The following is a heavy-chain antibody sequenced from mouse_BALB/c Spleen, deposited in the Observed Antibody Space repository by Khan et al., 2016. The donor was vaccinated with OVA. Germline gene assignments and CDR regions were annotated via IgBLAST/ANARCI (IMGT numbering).Heavy chain of an antibody. J-gene: IGHJ4*01. CDR2: IDPANGNT. V-gene: IGHV14-3*02. CDR3: ARDGEGSTLGFGMDD. D-gene: IGHD3-3*01. CDR1: GFNIKDTY. Sequence: VQLQQPGAEVVKPGASVKLSCTASGFNIKDTYMHWVKPRPEQGLEWIGSIDPANGNTKYDPKFKDKVTITADTSSTTAYLPRSSLTSSATAVSYWARDGEGSTLGFGMDDWSQGTGVTV.